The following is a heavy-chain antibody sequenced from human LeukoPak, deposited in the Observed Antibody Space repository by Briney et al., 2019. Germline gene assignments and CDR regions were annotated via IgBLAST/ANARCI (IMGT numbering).Heavy chain of an antibody. J-gene: IGHJ6*04. CDR3: LSEETRAGGLNDYVGWRCHHHYYYYGMDV. D-gene: IGHD3-16*01. Sequence: SVKVSCKASGGTFSSYAISWVRQAPGQGLEWMGGILPIFGTANYAQKFQGRVTITADESTSTAYMGLSSVRSEDTAVYYCLSEETRAGGLNDYVGWRCHHHYYYYGMDVWGKGTTVTVSS. V-gene: IGHV1-69*13. CDR2: ILPIFGTA. CDR1: GGTFSSYA.